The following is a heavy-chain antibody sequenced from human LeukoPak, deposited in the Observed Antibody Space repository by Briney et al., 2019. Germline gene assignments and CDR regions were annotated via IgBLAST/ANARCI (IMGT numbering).Heavy chain of an antibody. J-gene: IGHJ3*02. D-gene: IGHD5-24*01. CDR3: AREEEMATIGEAFGI. CDR2: ISAYNGNT. V-gene: IGHV1-18*01. Sequence: GASVKVSCKASGYTFTSYGISWVRQAPGQGLEWMGWISAYNGNTNYAQKLQGRVTMTTDTSTSTAYMELRSLRSDDTAVYYCAREEEMATIGEAFGIWGQGTMVTVSS. CDR1: GYTFTSYG.